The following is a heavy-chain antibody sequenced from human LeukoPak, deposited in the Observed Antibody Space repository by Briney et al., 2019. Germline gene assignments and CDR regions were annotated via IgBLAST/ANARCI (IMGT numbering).Heavy chain of an antibody. V-gene: IGHV7-4-1*02. D-gene: IGHD1-26*01. Sequence: GASVKVSCKASGYTFTGYYMHWVRQAPGQGREWMGWINTNTGNPTDAQRFTGRFVFSLVTSVSTAYLQISSLKAEDTAVYYCARAKWEPNAFDIWGQGTMVTVSS. CDR2: INTNTGNP. CDR3: ARAKWEPNAFDI. J-gene: IGHJ3*02. CDR1: GYTFTGYY.